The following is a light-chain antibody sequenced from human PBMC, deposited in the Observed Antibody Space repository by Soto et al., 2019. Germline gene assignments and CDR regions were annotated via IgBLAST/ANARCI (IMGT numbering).Light chain of an antibody. J-gene: IGLJ2*01. CDR1: SSDVGGYNF. V-gene: IGLV2-14*03. Sequence: QSALTQPASVSGSPGQSITISCTGTSSDVGGYNFVSWYQQYPGKAPKLMIFDVSNRPSGVSNRFSGSKSGNTASLTISGLQAEDEADYYCNSYTSRGASYVVFGGGTKVTVL. CDR3: NSYTSRGASYVV. CDR2: DVS.